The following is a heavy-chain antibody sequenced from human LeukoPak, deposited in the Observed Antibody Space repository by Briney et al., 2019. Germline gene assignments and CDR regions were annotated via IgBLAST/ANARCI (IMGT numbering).Heavy chain of an antibody. D-gene: IGHD1-26*01. CDR1: GYTLTELS. CDR2: FDPEDGET. Sequence: ASVKVSCKVSGYTLTELSMHWVRQAPGKGLEWMGGFDPEDGETIYAQKFQGRVTMTEDISTDTAYMELSSLRSEDTAVYYCATVDGGGELPDYWGQGTLVTVSS. V-gene: IGHV1-24*01. CDR3: ATVDGGGELPDY. J-gene: IGHJ4*02.